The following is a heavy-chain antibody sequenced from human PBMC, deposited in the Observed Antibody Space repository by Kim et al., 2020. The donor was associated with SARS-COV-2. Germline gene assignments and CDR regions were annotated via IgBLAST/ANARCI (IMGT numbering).Heavy chain of an antibody. Sequence: GGSLRLSCAASGFTFSSYGMNWVRQAPGKGLEWVAVIWYDGSNKYYADSVKGRFTISRDNSKNTLYLQMNSLRAEDTAVYYCARAGSSSWSLKVPEYFQ. CDR2: IWYDGSNK. J-gene: IGHJ1*01. CDR1: GFTFSSYG. CDR3: ARAGSSSWSLKVPEYFQ. D-gene: IGHD6-13*01. V-gene: IGHV3-33*01.